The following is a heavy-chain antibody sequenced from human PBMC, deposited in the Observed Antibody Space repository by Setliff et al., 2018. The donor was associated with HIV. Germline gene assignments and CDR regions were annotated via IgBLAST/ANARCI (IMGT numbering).Heavy chain of an antibody. V-gene: IGHV4-4*07. D-gene: IGHD2-8*02. CDR2: IYGTGST. CDR1: GGSITASF. J-gene: IGHJ4*02. Sequence: NPSETLSLTCTVSGGSITASFWSWIRQPAGKGLEWIGRIYGTGSTTYNPSLESRVTMSVDRSNNQFSLELTSVTAADTAVYYCAKIDPGKYWSSDYWGPGTLVTVS. CDR3: AKIDPGKYWSSDY.